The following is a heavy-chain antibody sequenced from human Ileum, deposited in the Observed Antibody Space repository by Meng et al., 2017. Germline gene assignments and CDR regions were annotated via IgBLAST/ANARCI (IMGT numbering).Heavy chain of an antibody. J-gene: IGHJ4*02. V-gene: IGHV4-4*07. D-gene: IGHD5-18*01. CDR3: ARDRGYSYTYYFDY. Sequence: GSLRLSCTVSGGSISSYYWSWIRQPAGKGLEWIGRIYTSGSTNYNPSLKSRVTMSVDTSKNQFSLKLSSVTAADTAVYYCARDRGYSYTYYFDYWGQGTLVTVS. CDR2: IYTSGST. CDR1: GGSISSYY.